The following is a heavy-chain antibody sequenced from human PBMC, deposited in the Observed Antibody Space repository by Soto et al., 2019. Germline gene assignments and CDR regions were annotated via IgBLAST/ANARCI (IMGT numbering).Heavy chain of an antibody. CDR3: ARLIAVAGTWYFDY. CDR2: IYYSGST. D-gene: IGHD6-19*01. CDR1: GGSISSYY. V-gene: IGHV4-59*08. J-gene: IGHJ4*02. Sequence: SETLSLTCTVSGGSISSYYWSWIRQPPGKGLEWIGYIYYSGSTNYNPSLKSRVTISVDTSKNQFSLKLSSVTAADTAVYYCARLIAVAGTWYFDYWGQGTLVTVSS.